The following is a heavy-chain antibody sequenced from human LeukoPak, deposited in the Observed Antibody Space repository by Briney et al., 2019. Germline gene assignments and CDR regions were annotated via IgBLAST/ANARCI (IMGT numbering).Heavy chain of an antibody. CDR3: ARAARAPYCSGGSCAGYFDY. CDR1: GGSISSSSYY. Sequence: KTSETLSLTCTVSGGSISSSSYYWGWIRQPPWKGLEWIGSIYYSGSTYYNPSLKSRVTISVDTSKNQFSLKLSSVTAADTAVYYCARAARAPYCSGGSCAGYFDYWGQGTLVTVSS. D-gene: IGHD2-15*01. V-gene: IGHV4-39*07. J-gene: IGHJ4*02. CDR2: IYYSGST.